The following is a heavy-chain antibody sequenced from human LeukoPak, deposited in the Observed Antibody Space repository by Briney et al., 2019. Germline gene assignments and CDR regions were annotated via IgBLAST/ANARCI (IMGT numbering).Heavy chain of an antibody. CDR2: INPSGGST. J-gene: IGHJ4*02. CDR3: ARDHEYYYGSGSYYPGGCDY. V-gene: IGHV1-46*01. D-gene: IGHD3-10*01. Sequence: ASVKVSCKASGYTFTSYGINWVRQAPGQGLEWMGIINPSGGSTSYAQKFQGRATMTRDTSTSTVYMELSSLRSEDTAVYYCARDHEYYYGSGSYYPGGCDYWGQGTLVTVSS. CDR1: GYTFTSYG.